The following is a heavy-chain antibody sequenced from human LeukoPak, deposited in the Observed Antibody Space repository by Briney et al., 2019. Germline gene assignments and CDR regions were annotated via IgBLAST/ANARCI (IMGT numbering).Heavy chain of an antibody. V-gene: IGHV3-23*01. CDR3: AKAGIAVPATPEY. CDR2: ISNSGGTT. J-gene: IGHJ4*02. Sequence: LTGGSLRLSCAASGFTFSSYAMNWVRQAPGKGLEWVSVISNSGGTTYYSDSVKGLFIISRDNSKNTLYLQMNSLRAEDTAVYYCAKAGIAVPATPEYCGQGTQVTVSS. D-gene: IGHD6-19*01. CDR1: GFTFSSYA.